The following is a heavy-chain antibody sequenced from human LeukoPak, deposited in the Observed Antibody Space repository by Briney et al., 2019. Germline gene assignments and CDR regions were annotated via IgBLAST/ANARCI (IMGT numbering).Heavy chain of an antibody. CDR1: GYTFTGYY. CDR2: INPNSGGT. V-gene: IGHV1-2*02. Sequence: ASVKVSCKASGYTFTGYYMHWVRQAPGQGLEWMGWINPNSGGTNYAQKFQGRVTMTRDTSISTAYMELSRLRSDDTAVYYCARETKGYCSGGSCYGIDPWGQGTLVTVSS. CDR3: ARETKGYCSGGSCYGIDP. D-gene: IGHD2-15*01. J-gene: IGHJ5*02.